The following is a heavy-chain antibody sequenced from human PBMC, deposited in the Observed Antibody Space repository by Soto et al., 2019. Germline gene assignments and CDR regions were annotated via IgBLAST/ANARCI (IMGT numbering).Heavy chain of an antibody. CDR2: IYYSGST. CDR1: GGSISSGGYY. CDR3: ASKGDDAFDI. D-gene: IGHD3-16*01. J-gene: IGHJ3*02. V-gene: IGHV4-31*03. Sequence: QVQLQESGPGLVKPSQTLSLTCTVSGGSISSGGYYWSWIRQHPGKGLEWIGYIYYSGSTYYNPSLKSRVTISVDTSKNQYSLKLSSVTAADTDGYYCASKGDDAFDIWGQGTMVTVSS.